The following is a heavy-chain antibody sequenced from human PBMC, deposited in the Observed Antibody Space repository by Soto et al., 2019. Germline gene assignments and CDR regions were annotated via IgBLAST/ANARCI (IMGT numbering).Heavy chain of an antibody. CDR1: GFTVSSNY. Sequence: GSLRLSCAASGFTVSSNYMSWVRQAPGKGLEWVSVIYSGGSTYYADSVKGRFTISRHNSKNTLYLQMNSLRAEDTAVYYCARGIVVVPAANDALDIWGQGTMVTVSS. J-gene: IGHJ3*02. CDR2: IYSGGST. V-gene: IGHV3-53*04. CDR3: ARGIVVVPAANDALDI. D-gene: IGHD2-2*01.